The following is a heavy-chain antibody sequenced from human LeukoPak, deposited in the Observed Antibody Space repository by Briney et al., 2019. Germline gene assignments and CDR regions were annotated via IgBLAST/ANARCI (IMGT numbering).Heavy chain of an antibody. Sequence: PGGSLRLSCASGFDFSGYFMAWIRQAPGKGLEWVAYIRSDGTKTYYADSVKGRSSISRDNAKNSLYLQLNSLRADDTAVYYCVRESQWSFDIWGQGTMVTVSS. CDR1: GFDFSGYF. V-gene: IGHV3-11*04. D-gene: IGHD6-19*01. CDR3: VRESQWSFDI. J-gene: IGHJ3*02. CDR2: IRSDGTKT.